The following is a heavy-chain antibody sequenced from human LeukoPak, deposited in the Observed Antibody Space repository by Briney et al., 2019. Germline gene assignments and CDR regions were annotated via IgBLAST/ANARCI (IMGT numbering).Heavy chain of an antibody. J-gene: IGHJ3*02. CDR1: GFTVSSNY. D-gene: IGHD4-17*01. Sequence: GGSLRLSCAASGFTVSSNYMSWVRQAPGKGLEWVSVIYSGGTTYYADSVKGRFTISRDNSNNTLYLQMNSLRAEDTAVYYCARGPVTRFEIWGQGTMVTVSS. V-gene: IGHV3-53*01. CDR3: ARGPVTRFEI. CDR2: IYSGGTT.